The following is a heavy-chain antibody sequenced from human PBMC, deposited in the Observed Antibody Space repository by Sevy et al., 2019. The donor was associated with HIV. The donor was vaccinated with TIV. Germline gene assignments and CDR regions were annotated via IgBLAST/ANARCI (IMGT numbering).Heavy chain of an antibody. D-gene: IGHD2-8*02. Sequence: GGSLRLSCTASGFTFSNHAMHWVRQGPGKGPEWVAFIRNDGSHEYYADSVKGRFTISRDNSKNTLYLPMNSLGPEDTAVYYCARDRKVLLVVYAIPFDAFDIWGQGTMVTVSS. CDR3: ARDRKVLLVVYAIPFDAFDI. J-gene: IGHJ3*02. CDR1: GFTFSNHA. CDR2: IRNDGSHE. V-gene: IGHV3-30*02.